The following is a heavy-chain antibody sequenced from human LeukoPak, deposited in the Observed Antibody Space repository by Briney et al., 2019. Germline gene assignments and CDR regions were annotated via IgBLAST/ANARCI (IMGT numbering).Heavy chain of an antibody. V-gene: IGHV4-59*01. Sequence: SETLSLTCTVSGGSISSYYWSWIRQPPGKGLEGIGSIYYSGSTNYNPSLKSRVTISVDTSKNQFSLKLSSVTAADTAAYYCARALIVVVPAASDAFDIWGQGTMVTVSS. CDR3: ARALIVVVPAASDAFDI. CDR2: IYYSGST. J-gene: IGHJ3*02. CDR1: GGSISSYY. D-gene: IGHD2-2*01.